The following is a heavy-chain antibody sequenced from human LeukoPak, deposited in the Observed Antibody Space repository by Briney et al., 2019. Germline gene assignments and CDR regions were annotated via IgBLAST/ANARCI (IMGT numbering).Heavy chain of an antibody. V-gene: IGHV4-4*07. Sequence: SETLSLTCTVSGGSIHSYWSWIRQPAGKGLEWIGRISDSGTITYNPALQSRLTISIDTSKNQFSLKLMSVTAADTAVYYCARDSGTTGEVKFDPWGQGTLVTVSS. CDR1: GGSIHSY. D-gene: IGHD3-10*01. CDR2: ISDSGTI. J-gene: IGHJ5*02. CDR3: ARDSGTTGEVKFDP.